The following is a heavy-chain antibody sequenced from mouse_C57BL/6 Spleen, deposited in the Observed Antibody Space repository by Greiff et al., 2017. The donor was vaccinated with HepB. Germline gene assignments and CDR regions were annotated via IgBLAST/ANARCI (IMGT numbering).Heavy chain of an antibody. CDR3: ASGGVWDWYFDV. D-gene: IGHD2-10*02. J-gene: IGHJ1*03. Sequence: EVKLMESGPELVKPGASVKIPCKASGYTFTDYNMDWVKQSNGKSLEWIGDINPNNGGTIYNQKFKGKATLTVDKSSSTAYMELRSLTSEDTAVYYGASGGVWDWYFDVWGTGTTVTVSS. CDR1: GYTFTDYN. CDR2: INPNNGGT. V-gene: IGHV1-18*01.